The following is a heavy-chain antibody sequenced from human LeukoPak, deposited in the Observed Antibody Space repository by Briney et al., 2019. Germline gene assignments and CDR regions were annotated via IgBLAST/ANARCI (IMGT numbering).Heavy chain of an antibody. V-gene: IGHV3-23*01. D-gene: IGHD1-1*01. CDR1: GFTFSSYA. CDR2: ISENGGTT. J-gene: IGHJ4*02. CDR3: AKEGPTGTTKFDY. Sequence: PGGSLRLSCAASGFTFSSYAMSWHRQAPGKGLEWVSAISENGGTTYYADSVKGRSTISRDNSKNTLSLQLNSLRAEDTAVYYCAKEGPTGTTKFDYWGQGTLVTVSS.